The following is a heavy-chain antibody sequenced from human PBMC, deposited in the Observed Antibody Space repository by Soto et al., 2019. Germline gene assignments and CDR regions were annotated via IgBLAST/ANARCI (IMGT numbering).Heavy chain of an antibody. D-gene: IGHD5-12*01. CDR2: IRSKAYGGTT. Sequence: GGSLRLSCTASGFTFGDYAMSRVRQAPGKGLEWVGFIRSKAYGGTTEYAASVKGRFTISRDDSKSIAYLQMNSLKTEDTAVYYCTRVVSGYDYTYYYYGMDVWGQGTTVTVSS. CDR3: TRVVSGYDYTYYYYGMDV. V-gene: IGHV3-49*04. J-gene: IGHJ6*02. CDR1: GFTFGDYA.